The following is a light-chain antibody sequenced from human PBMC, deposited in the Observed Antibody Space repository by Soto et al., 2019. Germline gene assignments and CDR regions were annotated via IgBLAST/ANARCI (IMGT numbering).Light chain of an antibody. CDR2: DAS. CDR1: QSVSSY. CDR3: QQRSNWPPT. V-gene: IGKV3-11*01. Sequence: EILLTQSPATLSLSPGERATLSCRASQSVSSYLEWYQQKPGQAPRLLIYDASNRATGIPARFSGSGSGTDFTLTISSLEPEDFAVYYCQQRSNWPPTFGQGTRLEIK. J-gene: IGKJ5*01.